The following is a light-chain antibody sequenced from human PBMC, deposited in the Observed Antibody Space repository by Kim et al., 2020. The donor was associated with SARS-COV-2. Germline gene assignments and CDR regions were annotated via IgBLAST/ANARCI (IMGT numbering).Light chain of an antibody. J-gene: IGKJ4*01. V-gene: IGKV3-11*01. CDR3: QQRTDWPLT. Sequence: IVLTQSPATLSLSPGQRATLSCRASQSVSSHLAWYQQKPGQPPRLLIYDASQRAAGVPARFSGSGSGTAFTLTISSLDPEDFAVYYCQQRTDWPLTFGGGTKLEI. CDR1: QSVSSH. CDR2: DAS.